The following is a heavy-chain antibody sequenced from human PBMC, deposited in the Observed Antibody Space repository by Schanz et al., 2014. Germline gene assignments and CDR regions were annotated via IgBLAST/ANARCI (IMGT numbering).Heavy chain of an antibody. Sequence: EVQLLESGGGLVRPGGSLRLSCAASGFTFSSNSMNWVRQAPGKGLEWISYIGSSSSRIDHADSVKGRFTMSRDNAKNSVFLQMNSLRAEDTAVYYCVRDSFFAFDYWGQGTLVTVSS. CDR1: GFTFSSNS. CDR2: IGSSSSRI. V-gene: IGHV3-48*01. D-gene: IGHD3-3*01. CDR3: VRDSFFAFDY. J-gene: IGHJ4*02.